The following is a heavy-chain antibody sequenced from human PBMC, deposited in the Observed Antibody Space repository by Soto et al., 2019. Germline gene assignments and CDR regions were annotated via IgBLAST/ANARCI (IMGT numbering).Heavy chain of an antibody. CDR1: GLTFSGHW. D-gene: IGHD6-6*01. CDR2: ISPDGSDK. CDR3: ASRPAGNTYHAVFDF. J-gene: IGHJ4*02. V-gene: IGHV3-7*03. Sequence: VRLVESGGTLVQPGGSLRISCAASGLTFSGHWMTWVRQTPGKGPEWVANISPDGSDKSYVDSVKGRFTISGDNDKSSLSLQLDSLRAEATAVYHCASRPAGNTYHAVFDFWGQGTLVTVSS.